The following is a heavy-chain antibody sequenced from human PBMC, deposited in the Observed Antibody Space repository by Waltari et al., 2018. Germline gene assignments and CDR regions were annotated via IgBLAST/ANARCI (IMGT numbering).Heavy chain of an antibody. Sequence: QMQLVQSGPEVKKPGTSVKVSCKASGFTFTSSAMQSVRPARGPRLEWIGWSVVGRGNTNYAQKFQERVTITRDMSTSTAYMELSSLRSEDKAVDYCAAVPAYYDYVWGSYRRDSGDYAFDIWGQGTMVTVSS. CDR1: GFTFTSSA. CDR2: SVVGRGNT. CDR3: AAVPAYYDYVWGSYRRDSGDYAFDI. D-gene: IGHD3-16*02. V-gene: IGHV1-58*02. J-gene: IGHJ3*02.